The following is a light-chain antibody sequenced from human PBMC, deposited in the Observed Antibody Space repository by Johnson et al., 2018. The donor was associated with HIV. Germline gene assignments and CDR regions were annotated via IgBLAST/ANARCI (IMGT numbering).Light chain of an antibody. J-gene: IGLJ1*01. V-gene: IGLV1-51*02. CDR1: SSNIGNND. CDR3: LAWDNSLSANV. CDR2: ESN. Sequence: QAVLTQPPSVSAAPGQKVTISCSGSSSNIGNNDVSWYQHLPGTAPKLLIYESNKRPSGIPDRFSGSESGTSATLGITGLQTGDEADYYCLAWDNSLSANVFGTGTKVTVL.